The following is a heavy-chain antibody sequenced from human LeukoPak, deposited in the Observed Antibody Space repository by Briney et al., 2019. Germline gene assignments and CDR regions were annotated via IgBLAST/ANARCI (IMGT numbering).Heavy chain of an antibody. CDR1: GFTFSDYY. CDR3: SRADYYGSGSPISLDV. V-gene: IGHV3-49*04. Sequence: PGRSLRLSCAASGFTFSDYYMSWVRQAPGKGLEWVGFIRSKAYGVTTEHAASVKGRFTISRDDSKSIAYLQMHSLKTEDTAVYYCSRADYYGSGSPISLDVWGKGTTVTVSS. D-gene: IGHD3-10*01. CDR2: IRSKAYGVTT. J-gene: IGHJ6*04.